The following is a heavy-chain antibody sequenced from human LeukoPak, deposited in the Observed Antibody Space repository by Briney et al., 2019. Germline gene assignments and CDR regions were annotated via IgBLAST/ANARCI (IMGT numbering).Heavy chain of an antibody. CDR2: IIPIFGTA. J-gene: IGHJ5*02. Sequence: GSSVKVSCKASGGTFSSYAISWVRQAPGQGLEWMGGIIPIFGTANYAQKFQGRVTITTDESTSTAYMELSSLRSEDTAVYYCARVQRAPFYDFWSCPFDPWGQGTLVTVSS. D-gene: IGHD3-3*01. CDR3: ARVQRAPFYDFWSCPFDP. V-gene: IGHV1-69*05. CDR1: GGTFSSYA.